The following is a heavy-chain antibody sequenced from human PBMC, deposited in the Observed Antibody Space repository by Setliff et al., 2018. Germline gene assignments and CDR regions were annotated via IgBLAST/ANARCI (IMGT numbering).Heavy chain of an antibody. V-gene: IGHV4-34*12. D-gene: IGHD3-22*01. CDR3: AALENYYDGSGSDY. CDR1: GGSFSGYY. J-gene: IGHJ4*02. CDR2: IIHSRST. Sequence: PSETLSLTCAVYGGSFSGYYWSWIRQPPGKRLEWIGEIIHSRSTNYNPSLKSRVTISRDNSKNTLYLQMNSLRAEDTAVYYCAALENYYDGSGSDYWGQGTLVTVSS.